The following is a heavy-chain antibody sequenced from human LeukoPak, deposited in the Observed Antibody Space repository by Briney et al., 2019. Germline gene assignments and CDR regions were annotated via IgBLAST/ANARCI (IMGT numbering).Heavy chain of an antibody. CDR2: IKQDGSEK. CDR1: GFTFSSYW. CDR3: ARLVGATFSRGARPFDY. D-gene: IGHD1-26*01. Sequence: GGSLRLSCAASGFTFSSYWMSWVRQAPGKGLEWVANIKQDGSEKYYVDSVKGRFTISRDNAKNSLYLQMNSLRAEDTAVYYCARLVGATFSRGARPFDYWGQGTLVTVSS. J-gene: IGHJ4*02. V-gene: IGHV3-7*01.